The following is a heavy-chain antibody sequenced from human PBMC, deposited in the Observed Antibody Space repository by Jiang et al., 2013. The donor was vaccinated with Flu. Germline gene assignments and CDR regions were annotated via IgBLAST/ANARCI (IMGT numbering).Heavy chain of an antibody. V-gene: IGHV3-30-3*01. CDR3: ARDQIVRVITFGGVGTHYYFDY. J-gene: IGHJ4*02. CDR2: ISYDGSNK. Sequence: LLESGGALVQPGGSLRLSCAASGFTFSSYAMHWVRQAPGKGLEWVAVISYDGSNKYYADSVKGRFTISRDNSKNTLYLQMNSLRAEDTAVYYCARDQIVRVITFGGVGTHYYFDYWGQGTLVTVSS. D-gene: IGHD3-16*01. CDR1: GFTFSSYA.